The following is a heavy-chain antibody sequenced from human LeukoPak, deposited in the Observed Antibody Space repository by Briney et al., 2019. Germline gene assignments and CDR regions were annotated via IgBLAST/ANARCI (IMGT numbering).Heavy chain of an antibody. V-gene: IGHV3-74*01. J-gene: IGHJ4*02. CDR3: SSGSYSFDY. Sequence: GGSLRLSCAASGFTFSTYWMHWVRQVPGMGLVWGSRIADDGGHINYADSVRGRFTISRDNAKNTLYLQMNSLRVDDTAVYYCSSGSYSFDYWGQGTLVIVSS. CDR2: IADDGGHI. CDR1: GFTFSTYW. D-gene: IGHD1-26*01.